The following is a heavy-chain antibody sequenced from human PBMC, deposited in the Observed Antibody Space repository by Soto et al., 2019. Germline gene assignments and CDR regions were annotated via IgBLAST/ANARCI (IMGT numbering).Heavy chain of an antibody. CDR1: GFTFSNAW. V-gene: IGHV3-15*07. J-gene: IGHJ5*02. CDR3: TTEVGHVWFGDTSGPTWFNP. CDR2: IKSKTDGGTT. D-gene: IGHD3-10*01. Sequence: GGSLRLSCAASGFTFSNAWMNWVRQAPGKGLEWVGRIKSKTDGGTTDYAAPVKGRFTISRDDSKNTLYLQMNSLKTEDTAVYYCTTEVGHVWFGDTSGPTWFNPWGQGTLVTVSS.